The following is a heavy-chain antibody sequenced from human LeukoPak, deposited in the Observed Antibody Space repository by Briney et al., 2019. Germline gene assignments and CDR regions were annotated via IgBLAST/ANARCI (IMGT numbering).Heavy chain of an antibody. CDR2: IYYSGST. CDR1: GGSISSYY. CDR3: ARVAKRDRDVDY. J-gene: IGHJ4*02. Sequence: PSETLSLTCTVSGGSISSYYWSWIRQPPGKGLEWIGYIYYSGSTNYNPSLKSRVTISVDTSKNQFSLKLSSVTAADTAVYYCARVAKRDRDVDYWGQGTLVTVSS. D-gene: IGHD1-14*01. V-gene: IGHV4-59*08.